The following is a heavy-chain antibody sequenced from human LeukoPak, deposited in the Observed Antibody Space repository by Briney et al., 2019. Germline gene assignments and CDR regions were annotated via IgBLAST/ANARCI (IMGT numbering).Heavy chain of an antibody. CDR3: ARGKGARPKIAAAGTFDY. CDR1: GYSFTSYW. V-gene: IGHV5-51*01. D-gene: IGHD6-13*01. CDR2: IYPGDSDT. J-gene: IGHJ4*02. Sequence: GESLKISCKGSGYSFTSYWIGWVRQMPGKGLEWMGIIYPGDSDTRYSPSFQGQVTISADKSISTAYLQWSSLKASDTAMYYCARGKGARPKIAAAGTFDYWGQGTQVTVSS.